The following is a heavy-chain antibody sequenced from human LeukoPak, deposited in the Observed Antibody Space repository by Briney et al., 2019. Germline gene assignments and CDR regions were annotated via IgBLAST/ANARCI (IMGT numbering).Heavy chain of an antibody. D-gene: IGHD1-26*01. CDR3: ARHRGIVGARGGFDY. V-gene: IGHV5-51*01. J-gene: IGHJ4*01. CDR2: IYPGDSDT. CDR1: GYSFTSYW. Sequence: GESLKISCKGSGYSFTSYWIGWVRQMPGKGLEGMGIIYPGDSDTRYSPSFQGQVTISADKSISTAYLQWSSLKASDTAMYSCARHRGIVGARGGFDYSGQGTPVTVSP.